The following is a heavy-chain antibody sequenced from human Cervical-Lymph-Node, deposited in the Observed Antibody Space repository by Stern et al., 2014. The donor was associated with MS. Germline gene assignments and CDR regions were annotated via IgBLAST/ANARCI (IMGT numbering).Heavy chain of an antibody. CDR2: IYWDDDK. D-gene: IGHD6-19*01. CDR1: GFSLSTSGVG. CDR3: AHSRIAVAGYYYYGMDV. J-gene: IGHJ6*02. V-gene: IGHV2-5*02. Sequence: QVTLRESGPTLVKPTQTLTLTCTFSGFSLSTSGVGVGWIRQPPGKALEWLALIYWDDDKRYSPSLKSRLTIPKDTSKNQVVLTMTNMDPVDTATYYCAHSRIAVAGYYYYGMDVWGQGTTVTVSS.